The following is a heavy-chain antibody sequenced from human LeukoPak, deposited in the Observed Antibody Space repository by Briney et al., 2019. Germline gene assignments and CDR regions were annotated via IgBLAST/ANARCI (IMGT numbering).Heavy chain of an antibody. CDR2: IIPIFGTA. J-gene: IGHJ6*03. V-gene: IGHV1-69*05. CDR3: ARGVSGYCSSTSCPDYYYMDV. CDR1: GGTFSSYA. D-gene: IGHD2-2*01. Sequence: SVKVSCKASGGTFSSYAISWVRQAPGQGLEWMGGIIPIFGTANYAQKFQGRVTITTDESTSTAYMELSSLRSEDTAVYYCARGVSGYCSSTSCPDYYYMDVWGKGTTVTVSS.